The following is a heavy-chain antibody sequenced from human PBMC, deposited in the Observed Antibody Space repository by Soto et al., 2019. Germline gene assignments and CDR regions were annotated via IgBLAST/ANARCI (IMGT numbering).Heavy chain of an antibody. V-gene: IGHV3-7*01. J-gene: IGHJ4*02. CDR1: GFTFSSYW. Sequence: WGTLRLSCAASGFTFSSYWWSWVRQPPGKGLEWVANIKQDGSEKYYVASVKGRFTISRDNAKNSLYLQMNSLRAEDTAVYYCAICPLARTRFDYWGQGTLVTVSS. CDR2: IKQDGSEK. CDR3: AICPLARTRFDY.